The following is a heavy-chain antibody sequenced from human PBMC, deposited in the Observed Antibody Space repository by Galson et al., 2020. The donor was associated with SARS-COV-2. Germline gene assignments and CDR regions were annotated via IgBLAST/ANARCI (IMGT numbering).Heavy chain of an antibody. CDR2: IYTSGST. CDR3: ARVLPADDILTSFAAFDI. J-gene: IGHJ3*02. V-gene: IGHV4-61*02. CDR1: GGSISSGSYY. Sequence: SETLSLTCTVSGGSISSGSYYWSWIRQPAGKGLEWIGRIYTSGSTNYNPSLKSRVTISVDTSKNQFSLKLSSVTAADTAVYYCARVLPADDILTSFAAFDIWGQGTMVTVSS. D-gene: IGHD3-9*01.